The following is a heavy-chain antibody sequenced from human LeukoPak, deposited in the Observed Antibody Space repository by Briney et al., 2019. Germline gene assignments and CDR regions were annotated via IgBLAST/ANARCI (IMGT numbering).Heavy chain of an antibody. J-gene: IGHJ4*02. V-gene: IGHV3-23*01. D-gene: IGHD4-17*01. CDR1: GFTFSSYA. CDR3: AKSHYGDYEYFDY. CDR2: ISGSGGST. Sequence: GGSLRLSCAASGFTFSSYAMSWVRRATGKGLEWVSAISGSGGSTYYADSVKGRFTISRDNSKNTLYLQMNSLRAEDTAAYYCAKSHYGDYEYFDYWGQGTLVTVSS.